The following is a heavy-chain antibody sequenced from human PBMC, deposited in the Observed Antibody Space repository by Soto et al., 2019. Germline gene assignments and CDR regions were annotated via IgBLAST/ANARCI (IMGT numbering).Heavy chain of an antibody. CDR3: ARHRIQRWPDYYYYGMDV. CDR2: IYPGDSDT. V-gene: IGHV5-51*01. J-gene: IGHJ6*02. D-gene: IGHD5-18*01. CDR1: GYSFTSYW. Sequence: GESLKISCKGSGYSFTSYWIGWVRQMPGKGLEWMGIIYPGDSDTRYSPSFQGQVTISADKSISTAYLQWSSLKASDTAMYYCARHRIQRWPDYYYYGMDVWGQGTTVTVSS.